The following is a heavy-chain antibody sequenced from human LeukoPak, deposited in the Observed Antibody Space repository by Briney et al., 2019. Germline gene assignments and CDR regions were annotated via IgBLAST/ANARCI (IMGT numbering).Heavy chain of an antibody. CDR1: GYTFSSYY. Sequence: ASVKVSCKASGYTFSSYYINWVRQAPGQGLEWMGIINPSRGSTSYAQQFQGRVTMTRDTSTNTVYMELSSLRPEDTAVYYCASGSYYYDSSGLDYWGQGTLVTVSS. CDR2: INPSRGST. CDR3: ASGSYYYDSSGLDY. D-gene: IGHD3-22*01. J-gene: IGHJ4*02. V-gene: IGHV1-46*01.